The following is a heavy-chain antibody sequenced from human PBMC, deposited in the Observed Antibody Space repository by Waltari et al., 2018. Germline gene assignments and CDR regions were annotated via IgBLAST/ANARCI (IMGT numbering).Heavy chain of an antibody. Sequence: QVQLQQWGAGLLKPSETLSFNCAVYGGSFSAYYCTWIRQPPGKGLEWIGEIDNYGKSNYNPSLKSRVTISKAESKNQFSLKLTSVTAADTAVYFCARRGGGPYPFYFDYWGQGTLVTVSS. D-gene: IGHD2-15*01. CDR1: GGSFSAYY. V-gene: IGHV4-34*01. CDR2: IDNYGKS. CDR3: ARRGGGPYPFYFDY. J-gene: IGHJ4*02.